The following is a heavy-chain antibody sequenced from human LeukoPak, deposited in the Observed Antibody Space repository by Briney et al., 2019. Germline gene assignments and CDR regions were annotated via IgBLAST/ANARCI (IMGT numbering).Heavy chain of an antibody. Sequence: PSETLSLTCTVSGGSISSRSYYWGWIRQPPGKGLEWIGNIYYSGSTYYNPSLKSRVTISVDTSKNQFSLKLSSVTAADTAVYFCARHRRLSYFDYWGQGTLVTVSS. CDR1: GGSISSRSYY. CDR2: IYYSGST. J-gene: IGHJ4*02. D-gene: IGHD2/OR15-2a*01. V-gene: IGHV4-39*01. CDR3: ARHRRLSYFDY.